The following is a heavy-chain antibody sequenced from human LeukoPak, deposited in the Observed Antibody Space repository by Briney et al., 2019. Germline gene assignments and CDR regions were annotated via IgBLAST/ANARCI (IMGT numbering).Heavy chain of an antibody. V-gene: IGHV4-59*01. CDR3: ARRPTRGYSGYDLYYMGV. J-gene: IGHJ6*03. Sequence: PSETLSLTCTVSGGSISSYYWSWIRQPPGKGLEWIGYIYYSGSTNYNPSLKSRVTISVDTSKNQFSLKLSSVTAADTAVYYCARRPTRGYSGYDLYYMGVWGKGTTVTVSS. CDR2: IYYSGST. CDR1: GGSISSYY. D-gene: IGHD5-12*01.